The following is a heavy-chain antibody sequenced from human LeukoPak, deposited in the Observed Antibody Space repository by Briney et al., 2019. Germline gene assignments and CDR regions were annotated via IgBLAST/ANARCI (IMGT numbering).Heavy chain of an antibody. Sequence: GGSLRLSCAASGFTFSTYWMSWVRQAPGKGLEWVANIKQDGSEKYYVDSLKGRFTVSRDSAKNSLYLQINSLRAGDTAVYYCARVGAATYYYYYMDVWGKGTTVTVSS. V-gene: IGHV3-7*01. CDR3: ARVGAATYYYYYMDV. CDR2: IKQDGSEK. D-gene: IGHD2-15*01. CDR1: GFTFSTYW. J-gene: IGHJ6*03.